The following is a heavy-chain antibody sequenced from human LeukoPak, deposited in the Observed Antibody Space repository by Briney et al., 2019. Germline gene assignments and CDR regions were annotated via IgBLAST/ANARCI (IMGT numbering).Heavy chain of an antibody. D-gene: IGHD3-9*01. CDR3: AKDQDDILTGYYGSTDY. V-gene: IGHV3-30*18. Sequence: GRSLRPSCAASGLTFSSYGMHWVRQAPGKGLEWVAVISYDGSNKYYADSVKGRFTISRDNSKNTLYLQMNSLRAEDTAVYYCAKDQDDILTGYYGSTDYWGQGTLVTVSS. J-gene: IGHJ4*02. CDR2: ISYDGSNK. CDR1: GLTFSSYG.